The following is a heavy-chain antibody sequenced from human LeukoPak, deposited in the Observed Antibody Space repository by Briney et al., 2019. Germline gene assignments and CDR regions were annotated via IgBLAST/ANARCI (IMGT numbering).Heavy chain of an antibody. J-gene: IGHJ3*02. Sequence: PGGSLGLSCAASGFTFSSYAMSWVRQAPGKGLEWVSAISGSGGSTYYADSVKGRFTISRDNSKNTLYLQMNSLRAEDTAVYYCATHLSGWKERDAFDIWGQGTMVTVSS. V-gene: IGHV3-23*01. CDR2: ISGSGGST. CDR3: ATHLSGWKERDAFDI. D-gene: IGHD1-26*01. CDR1: GFTFSSYA.